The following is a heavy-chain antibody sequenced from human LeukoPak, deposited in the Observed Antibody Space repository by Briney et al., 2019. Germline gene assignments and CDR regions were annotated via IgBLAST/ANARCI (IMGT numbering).Heavy chain of an antibody. V-gene: IGHV3-23*01. Sequence: GGSLRLSCAASGFTFSNYWMHWVRQAPGKGLDWVSGISASGGDTWYPDSVKGRFTISRDNSKNTLFLQMSSLRVEDTAMYYCAKDAAGPEYWGQGTLVTVSS. D-gene: IGHD6-13*01. CDR3: AKDAAGPEY. CDR2: ISASGGDT. J-gene: IGHJ4*02. CDR1: GFTFSNYW.